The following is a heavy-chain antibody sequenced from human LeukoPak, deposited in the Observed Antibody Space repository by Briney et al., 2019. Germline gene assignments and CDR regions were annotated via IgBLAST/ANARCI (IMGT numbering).Heavy chain of an antibody. V-gene: IGHV4-59*08. CDR1: GGSISSYY. CDR3: ARHDIGESSVDH. CDR2: IYYSGST. Sequence: SETLSLTCTVSGGSISSYYWSWIRQPPGKGLEWIGYIYYSGSTNYNPSLKSRVTISVDTSKNQFSLKLSSVTAADTAVYYCARHDIGESSVDHWGQGTLVTVSS. D-gene: IGHD3-10*01. J-gene: IGHJ4*02.